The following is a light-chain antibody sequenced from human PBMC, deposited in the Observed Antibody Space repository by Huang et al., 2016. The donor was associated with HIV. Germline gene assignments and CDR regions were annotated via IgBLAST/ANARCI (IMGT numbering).Light chain of an antibody. CDR2: EGS. CDR1: QSLLYTDGKTY. Sequence: DIVMTQTPLSLSVTPGQPASISCNSSQSLLYTDGKTYLYWYLQKPGRYPQLLIDEGSIRLSELQDRFSVSGSGTHFALKISRVEAEDVGVYYCMQGLHLPYTFGQGAKLEIK. CDR3: MQGLHLPYT. J-gene: IGKJ2*01. V-gene: IGKV2-29*02.